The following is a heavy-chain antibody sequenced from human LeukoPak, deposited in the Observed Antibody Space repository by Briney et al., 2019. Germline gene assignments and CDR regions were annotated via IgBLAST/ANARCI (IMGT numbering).Heavy chain of an antibody. CDR2: IYYSGST. Sequence: SETLSLTCTVSGGSISSYYWSWIRQPPGKGLEWIGYIYYSGSTNYNPSLKSRVTISVDTSKNQFSLKLSSVTAADTAVYYCARSRLWGFDYWGQGTLVTVSS. CDR1: GGSISSYY. J-gene: IGHJ4*02. D-gene: IGHD3-16*01. V-gene: IGHV4-59*01. CDR3: ARSRLWGFDY.